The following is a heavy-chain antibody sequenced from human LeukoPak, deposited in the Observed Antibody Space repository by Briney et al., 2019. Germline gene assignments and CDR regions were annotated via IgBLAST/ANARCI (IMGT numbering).Heavy chain of an antibody. CDR3: ARERITMVRGVINPSGY. V-gene: IGHV3-21*01. Sequence: GGSLRLSCAASGFTFSSYSMNWVRQAPGKGLEWVSSISSSSSYIYYADSVKGRFTISRDNAKNSLYLQMNSLRAEDTAVHYCARERITMVRGVINPSGYWGQGTLVTVSS. D-gene: IGHD3-10*01. CDR1: GFTFSSYS. CDR2: ISSSSSYI. J-gene: IGHJ4*02.